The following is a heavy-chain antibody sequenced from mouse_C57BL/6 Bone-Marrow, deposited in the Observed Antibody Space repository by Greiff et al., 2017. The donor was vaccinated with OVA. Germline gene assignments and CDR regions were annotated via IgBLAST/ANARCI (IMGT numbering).Heavy chain of an antibody. Sequence: QVHVKQPGAELVKPGASVKMSCKASGYTFTSYWITWVKQRPGQGLEWIGDIYPGSGSTNYNEKFKSKATLTVDTSSSTAYMQRSSLTSEDSAVYYCARERIYDGYYEAYWGQGTLVTVSA. J-gene: IGHJ3*01. CDR3: ARERIYDGYYEAY. CDR1: GYTFTSYW. D-gene: IGHD2-3*01. CDR2: IYPGSGST. V-gene: IGHV1-55*01.